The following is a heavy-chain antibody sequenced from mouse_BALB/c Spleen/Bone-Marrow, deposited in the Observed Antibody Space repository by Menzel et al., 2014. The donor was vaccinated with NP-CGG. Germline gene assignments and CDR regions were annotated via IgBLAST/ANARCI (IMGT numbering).Heavy chain of an antibody. J-gene: IGHJ3*01. CDR3: TREDGYSPFAY. Sequence: EVQLVESGGGLVQPGGSMKLSCAASGFTFSDAWMDWVRQSPEKGLEWIAEIRNKANNHATYYAESVKGRFTISRDDSKSSVYLQMNSLRAEDTGIYYCTREDGYSPFAYWGQGTLVTVST. CDR1: GFTFSDAW. CDR2: IRNKANNHAT. V-gene: IGHV6-6*01. D-gene: IGHD2-3*01.